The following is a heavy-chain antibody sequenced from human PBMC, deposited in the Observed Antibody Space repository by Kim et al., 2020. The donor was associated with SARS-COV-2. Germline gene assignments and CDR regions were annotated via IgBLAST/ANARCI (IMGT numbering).Heavy chain of an antibody. J-gene: IGHJ4*02. Sequence: GGSLRLSCAASGFTFSSYAMSWVRQAPGKGLEWVSAISGSGGSTYYADSVKGRFTISRDNSKNTLYLQMNSLRAEDTAVYYCAKDRGLSIAAAAEIFDYWGQGTLVTVSS. CDR2: ISGSGGST. V-gene: IGHV3-23*01. D-gene: IGHD6-13*01. CDR1: GFTFSSYA. CDR3: AKDRGLSIAAAAEIFDY.